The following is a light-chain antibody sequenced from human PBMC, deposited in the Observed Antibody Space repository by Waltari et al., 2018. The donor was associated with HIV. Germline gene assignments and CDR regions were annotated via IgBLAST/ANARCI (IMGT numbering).Light chain of an antibody. CDR3: QSYDTSLSGNYV. V-gene: IGLV1-40*01. CDR1: SSNIGAGYD. CDR2: GNS. J-gene: IGLJ1*01. Sequence: QSVLTQPPSVSGAPGQRVTISCTGSSSNIGAGYDVHWYQQLPGTAPKLLIYGNSSRPSGVPDRFSGSKSGTSAPLAITGLQAEDEADYYCQSYDTSLSGNYVFGTGTKVTVL.